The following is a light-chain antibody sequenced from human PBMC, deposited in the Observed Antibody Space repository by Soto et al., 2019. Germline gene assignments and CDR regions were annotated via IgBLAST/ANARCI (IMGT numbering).Light chain of an antibody. CDR1: QSISNW. CDR2: DAS. CDR3: QQYNSYSPWT. J-gene: IGKJ1*01. V-gene: IGKV1-5*01. Sequence: DIQMTQSPPTLPASVGDRFTITCRSSQSISNWLSWLQQKPGKAPKVLIFDASNLGSGVPSRFSGSGSGTEFTLTISSLQPGDFGNYYCQQYNSYSPWTFGQGTKVDI.